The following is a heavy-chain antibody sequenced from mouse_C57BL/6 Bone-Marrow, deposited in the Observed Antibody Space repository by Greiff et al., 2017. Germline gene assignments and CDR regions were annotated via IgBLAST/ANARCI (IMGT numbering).Heavy chain of an antibody. CDR3: ARWGLYYYSSSYFDY. CDR2: INPYSGGT. CDR1: GYTFTDYY. V-gene: IGHV1-19*01. D-gene: IGHD1-1*01. J-gene: IGHJ2*01. Sequence: EVQLQQSGPVLVKPGASVKMSCKASGYTFTDYYMNWVKQSHGKSLEWIGVINPYSGGTSYNQKFKGKATLTVDKSSSTAYMELNSLTSEDSAVXYCARWGLYYYSSSYFDYWGQGTTLTVSS.